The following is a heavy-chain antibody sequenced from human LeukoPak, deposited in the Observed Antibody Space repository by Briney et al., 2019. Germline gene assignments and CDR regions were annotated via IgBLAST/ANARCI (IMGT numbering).Heavy chain of an antibody. V-gene: IGHV3-23*01. CDR2: ISDSDGST. Sequence: GGSLRLSCAASGFTFSSFALSWVRQAPGKGLEWVSAISDSDGSTYYSNSVKGRFTISRDNSRNTLYLLMNSLRAEDTAIYYCAKPHYFGSGSPDYWGQGTLSPSPQ. CDR1: GFTFSSFA. J-gene: IGHJ4*02. D-gene: IGHD3-10*01. CDR3: AKPHYFGSGSPDY.